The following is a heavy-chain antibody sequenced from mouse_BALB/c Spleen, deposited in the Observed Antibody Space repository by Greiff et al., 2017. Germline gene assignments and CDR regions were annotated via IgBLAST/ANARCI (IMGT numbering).Heavy chain of an antibody. Sequence: VQLQQSGAELMKPGASVKISCKATGYTFSSYWIEWVKQRPGHGLEWIGEILPGSGSTNYNEKFKGKATFTADTSSNTAYMQLSSLTSEDSAVYYCARGRDRYDGAAWFAYWGQGTLVTVSA. CDR3: ARGRDRYDGAAWFAY. D-gene: IGHD2-14*01. V-gene: IGHV1-9*01. J-gene: IGHJ3*01. CDR1: GYTFSSYW. CDR2: ILPGSGST.